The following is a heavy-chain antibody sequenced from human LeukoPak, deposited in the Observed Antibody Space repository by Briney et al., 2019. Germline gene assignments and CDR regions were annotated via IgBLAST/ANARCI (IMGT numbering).Heavy chain of an antibody. Sequence: PGGSLRLSCAASGFTFSSYWMSWVRQAPGKGLEWVANIKQDGSEKYYVDSVKGRFTISRDNAKNSLYLQMNSLRAEDTAVYYCARVWGSLNWEYLDYWGQGTLVTVSS. D-gene: IGHD3-16*01. CDR1: GFTFSSYW. J-gene: IGHJ4*02. V-gene: IGHV3-7*01. CDR3: ARVWGSLNWEYLDY. CDR2: IKQDGSEK.